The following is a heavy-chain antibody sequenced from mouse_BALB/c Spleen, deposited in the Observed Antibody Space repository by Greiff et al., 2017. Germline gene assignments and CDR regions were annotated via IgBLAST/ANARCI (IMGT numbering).Heavy chain of an antibody. CDR1: GYTFTSYY. CDR3: TRSHYYGSSYEFAY. J-gene: IGHJ3*01. V-gene: IGHV1S81*02. Sequence: VQLVESGAELVKPGASVKLSCKASGYTFTSYYMYWVKQRPGQGLEWIGEINPSNGGTNFNEKFKSKATLTVDKSSSTAYMQLSSLTSEDSAVYYCTRSHYYGSSYEFAYWGQGTLVTVSA. D-gene: IGHD1-1*01. CDR2: INPSNGGT.